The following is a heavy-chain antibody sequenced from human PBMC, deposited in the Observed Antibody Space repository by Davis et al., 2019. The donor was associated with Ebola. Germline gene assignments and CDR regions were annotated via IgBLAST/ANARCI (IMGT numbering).Heavy chain of an antibody. CDR1: GFTSSDYG. V-gene: IGHV3-NL1*01. Sequence: PGGSLRLSCAVSGFTSSDYGMHWVRQAPGKGLEWVSAISGSGGSTYYADSVKGRFTISRDNSRNILYLQLNSLRLEDTAVYFCAKGGDMDVWGQGTTVTVSS. CDR2: ISGSGGST. D-gene: IGHD3-16*01. J-gene: IGHJ6*02. CDR3: AKGGDMDV.